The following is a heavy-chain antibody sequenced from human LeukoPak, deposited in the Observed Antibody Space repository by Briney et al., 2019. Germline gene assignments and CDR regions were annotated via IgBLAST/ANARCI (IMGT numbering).Heavy chain of an antibody. Sequence: SETLSLTCTVSGGSISSSTYYWGWIRQPPGKGLEWIGSIYYTGTTYYNPSLRSRVTVSVDTSKNHFSLNLRSVTAADTALYYCASAPRQASIGGLDYWGQGPLVTVSS. J-gene: IGHJ4*02. V-gene: IGHV4-39*02. D-gene: IGHD3-16*01. CDR3: ASAPRQASIGGLDY. CDR1: GGSISSSTYY. CDR2: IYYTGTT.